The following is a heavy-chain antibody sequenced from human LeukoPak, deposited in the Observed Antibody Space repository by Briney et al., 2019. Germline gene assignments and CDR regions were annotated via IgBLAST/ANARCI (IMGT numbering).Heavy chain of an antibody. CDR2: ISGSGGST. V-gene: IGHV3-23*01. CDR1: GFTFSSYA. J-gene: IGHJ4*02. Sequence: GGSLGLSCAASGFTFSSYAMSWVRQAPGKGLEWVSAISGSGGSTYYADSVKGRFTISRDNSKNTLYLQMNSLRAEDTAVYYCAIGTTVTTKDYYFDYWGQGTLVTVSS. CDR3: AIGTTVTTKDYYFDY. D-gene: IGHD4-17*01.